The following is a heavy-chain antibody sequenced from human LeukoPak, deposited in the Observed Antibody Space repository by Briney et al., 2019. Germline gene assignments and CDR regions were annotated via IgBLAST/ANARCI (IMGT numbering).Heavy chain of an antibody. Sequence: XYWXWXRXHXGTGLEWIGYIYYSGSTYYNPSLKSRVTISVDTSKNQFSLKLSSVTAADTAVYYCARDLANWGSPDAFDIWGQGTMVTVSS. D-gene: IGHD7-27*01. CDR2: IYYSGST. CDR3: ARDLANWGSPDAFDI. V-gene: IGHV4-31*02. CDR1: XY. J-gene: IGHJ3*02.